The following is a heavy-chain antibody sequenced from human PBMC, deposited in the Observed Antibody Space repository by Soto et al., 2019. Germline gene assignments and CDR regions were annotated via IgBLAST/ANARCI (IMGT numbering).Heavy chain of an antibody. CDR2: ITSSGTDT. CDR1: GFTFSTYA. Sequence: DVQLLESGGGLVQPGGSLRLSCAASGFTFSTYAMSWVRQAPGKALEWVSSITSSGTDTFYADSVKGRFTISRDNSENTLYLQMNSLRAEDTAVYYCAKDRPSIGDLFSSFDYWGQGTLVTVSS. J-gene: IGHJ4*02. CDR3: AKDRPSIGDLFSSFDY. D-gene: IGHD3-10*01. V-gene: IGHV3-23*01.